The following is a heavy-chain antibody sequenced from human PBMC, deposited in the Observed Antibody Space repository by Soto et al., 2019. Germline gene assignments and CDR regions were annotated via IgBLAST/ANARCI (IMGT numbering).Heavy chain of an antibody. D-gene: IGHD3-3*01. Sequence: SETLSLTCTGSGGSISSYYWSWIRQPPGKGLEWIGYIYYSGSTNYNPSLKSRVTISVDTSKNQFSLKLSSVTAADTAVNYWGSRRFVGPKHVCAMDVWCPRPSVTVS. V-gene: IGHV4-59*01. CDR3: GSRRFVGPKHVCAMDV. CDR1: GGSISSYY. J-gene: IGHJ6*02. CDR2: IYYSGST.